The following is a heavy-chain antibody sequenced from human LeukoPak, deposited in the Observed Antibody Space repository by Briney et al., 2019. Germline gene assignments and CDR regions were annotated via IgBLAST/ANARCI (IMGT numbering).Heavy chain of an antibody. V-gene: IGHV1-2*04. CDR3: ARGQYYDFWSGYYPPYYYYGMDV. J-gene: IGHJ6*02. D-gene: IGHD3-3*01. CDR2: INPNSGGT. Sequence: ASVKVSCKASGYTFTGYYMHWVRQAPGQGLEWMGWINPNSGGTNYAQKFQGWVTMTRDTSISTAYTELSRLRSDDTAVYYCARGQYYDFWSGYYPPYYYYGMDVWGQGTTVTVSS. CDR1: GYTFTGYY.